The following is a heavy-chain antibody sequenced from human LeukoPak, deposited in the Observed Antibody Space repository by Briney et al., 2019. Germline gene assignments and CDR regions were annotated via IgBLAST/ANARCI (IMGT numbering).Heavy chain of an antibody. V-gene: IGHV4-59*12. Sequence: PSETLSLTCTVSGGSISSYYWSWIRQPPGKGLEWIGNIYYSGSTYYSPSLKSRVTISVDTSKNQFSLKLSSVTTADTAVYYCAREGITIFGVVIPNYFDPWGQGTLVTVSS. CDR1: GGSISSYY. J-gene: IGHJ5*02. CDR2: IYYSGST. D-gene: IGHD3-3*01. CDR3: AREGITIFGVVIPNYFDP.